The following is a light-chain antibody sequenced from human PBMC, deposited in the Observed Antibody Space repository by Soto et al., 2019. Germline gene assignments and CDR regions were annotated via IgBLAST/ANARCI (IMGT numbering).Light chain of an antibody. J-gene: IGLJ3*02. CDR2: DVT. CDR1: SSDVGGYNY. Sequence: QSALTQPRSVSGSPGQSLTISCTGTSSDVGGYNYVSWYQQHPGKAPKLIIYDVTKRPSGVPDRFSGSKSGNTASLTISGLLAEDEADYYCCSYAGSYTGVFGGGTKLTVL. CDR3: CSYAGSYTGV. V-gene: IGLV2-11*01.